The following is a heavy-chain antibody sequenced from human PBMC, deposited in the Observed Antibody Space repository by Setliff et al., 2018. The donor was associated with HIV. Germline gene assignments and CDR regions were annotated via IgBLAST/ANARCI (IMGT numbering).Heavy chain of an antibody. D-gene: IGHD3-10*01. V-gene: IGHV4-38-2*02. Sequence: SETLSLTCTVSGYSITSGYYWGWIRQPPGKGLEWIGSILHSGSTYYNPSLKSRVTISVDTSKNQFSLNVNSVTAADTAVYYCARVEAKVRGATYAMDVWGQGTTVTVSS. CDR1: GYSITSGYY. CDR2: ILHSGST. CDR3: ARVEAKVRGATYAMDV. J-gene: IGHJ6*02.